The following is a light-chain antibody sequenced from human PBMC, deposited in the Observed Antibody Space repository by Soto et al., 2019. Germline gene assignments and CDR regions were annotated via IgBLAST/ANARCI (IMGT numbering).Light chain of an antibody. J-gene: IGKJ2*01. CDR1: QSISTY. V-gene: IGKV1-39*01. CDR3: QQSYNTPYT. CDR2: ARS. Sequence: DIQMTQSPSSLSASVGGRVTITCRASQSISTYLNWYQQKPGKAPRLLIYARSTLQSGVPSRFSGSGSGTDFTLTISSLQPEDFATYYCQQSYNTPYTFGQGTKVEIE.